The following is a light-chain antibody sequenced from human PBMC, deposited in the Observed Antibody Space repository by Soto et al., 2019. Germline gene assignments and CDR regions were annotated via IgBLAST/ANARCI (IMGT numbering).Light chain of an antibody. CDR3: QPYGSSPRFT. J-gene: IGKJ3*01. Sequence: EIVLTQSPGTLSLSPGERATLSCRASQSVSSSYLAWYQQKPGQAPRLLIYGASSRATGIPDRFSGSGSGTDFTLTFSRLEPEDFAVYYCQPYGSSPRFTFGPGTKVDIK. CDR2: GAS. CDR1: QSVSSSY. V-gene: IGKV3-20*01.